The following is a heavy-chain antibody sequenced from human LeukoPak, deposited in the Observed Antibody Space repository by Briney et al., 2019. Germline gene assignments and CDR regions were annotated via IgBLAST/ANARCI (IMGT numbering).Heavy chain of an antibody. V-gene: IGHV3-23*01. CDR2: FSGSGGST. J-gene: IGHJ1*01. CDR1: GFTFSSYA. D-gene: IGHD3-22*01. CDR3: ARGSYDSSDFEYFQH. Sequence: GGSLRLSCAASGFTFSSYAMSWVRQAPGKGLECISGFSGSGGSTYYADSVKGRFTIPRDNSKNTLYLQMNSLRAEDTAVYYCARGSYDSSDFEYFQHWGQGTLVTVSS.